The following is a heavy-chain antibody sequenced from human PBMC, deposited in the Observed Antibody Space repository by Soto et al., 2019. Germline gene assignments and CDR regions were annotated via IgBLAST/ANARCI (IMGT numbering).Heavy chain of an antibody. Sequence: SETLSLTCADSGASISRTGFHWGWIRQPPGQGLEWIGSLYEGETTFYNSSLKSRVTISADTSKNHFSLKLSSVTAADTAVYYCARRGSGHTFDYWGQGTLVTVSS. CDR2: LYEGETT. V-gene: IGHV4-39*01. D-gene: IGHD3-10*01. CDR1: GASISRTGFH. CDR3: ARRGSGHTFDY. J-gene: IGHJ4*02.